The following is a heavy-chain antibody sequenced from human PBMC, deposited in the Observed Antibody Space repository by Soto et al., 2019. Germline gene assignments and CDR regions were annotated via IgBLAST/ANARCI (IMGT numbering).Heavy chain of an antibody. Sequence: PSETLSLTCAVYGGSFSDYYWNWTRQPPGKGLEWIGEINHSGSTNYNPSLKSRVTMSVDTSKNQFSLNLSSVTAADTAVYYCARGTIVVVPAANGYYYYMDVWGKGTTVTVS. CDR1: GGSFSDYY. CDR3: ARGTIVVVPAANGYYYYMDV. D-gene: IGHD2-2*01. J-gene: IGHJ6*03. CDR2: INHSGST. V-gene: IGHV4-34*01.